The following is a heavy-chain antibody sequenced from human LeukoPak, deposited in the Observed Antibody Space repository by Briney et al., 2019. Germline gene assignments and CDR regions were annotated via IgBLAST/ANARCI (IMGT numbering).Heavy chain of an antibody. V-gene: IGHV1-18*01. CDR3: ARCSGGDCYRPLDF. Sequence: ASVKVSCKSSVYTFTIYGISLVREAPGQGLEWMGCISADNGNTNYAQKLQCRVTMTTDTSTSTAYMELRSLRSDDTAVYFCARCSGGDCYRPLDFWGQGTLVTVSS. CDR1: VYTFTIYG. CDR2: ISADNGNT. D-gene: IGHD2-21*01. J-gene: IGHJ4*02.